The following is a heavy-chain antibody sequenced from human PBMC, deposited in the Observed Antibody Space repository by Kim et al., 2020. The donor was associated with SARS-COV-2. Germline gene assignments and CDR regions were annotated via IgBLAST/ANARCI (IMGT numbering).Heavy chain of an antibody. CDR3: ARVNRAAAGIDY. J-gene: IGHJ4*02. D-gene: IGHD6-13*01. CDR1: GYTFTGYY. Sequence: ASVKVSCKASGYTFTGYYMHWVRQAPGQGLEWMGRINPNSGGTNYAQKFQGRVTMTRDTSISTAYMELSRLRSDDTAVYYCARVNRAAAGIDYWGQGTLVTVSS. CDR2: INPNSGGT. V-gene: IGHV1-2*06.